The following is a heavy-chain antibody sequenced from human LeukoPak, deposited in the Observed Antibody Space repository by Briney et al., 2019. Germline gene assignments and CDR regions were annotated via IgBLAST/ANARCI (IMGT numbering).Heavy chain of an antibody. CDR1: GFTFSDAW. CDR2: IRSKTSGGTT. Sequence: GSLRLSCTASGFTFSDAWVTWVRQAPGKGLEWVGRIRSKTSGGTTDYAAPVNGRFTISRDDSKNTIFLQMNSLKTEDTAVYYCNTFNWNSPFDYWGQGTLVTVSS. V-gene: IGHV3-15*01. D-gene: IGHD1-20*01. J-gene: IGHJ4*02. CDR3: NTFNWNSPFDY.